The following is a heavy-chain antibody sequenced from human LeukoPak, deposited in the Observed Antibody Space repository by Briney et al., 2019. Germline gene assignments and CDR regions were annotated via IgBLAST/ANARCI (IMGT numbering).Heavy chain of an antibody. Sequence: SETLSLTCTVSGRSISSSSHYWGWIRQPPGKGLEWIGSIYYSGSTYYNPSLKSRVTISVDTSKNQFSLKLTSVTAADTAVYYCARQVSSSWFYFDYWGQGTLVTVSS. CDR3: ARQVSSSWFYFDY. J-gene: IGHJ4*02. CDR1: GRSISSSSHY. V-gene: IGHV4-39*07. CDR2: IYYSGST. D-gene: IGHD6-13*01.